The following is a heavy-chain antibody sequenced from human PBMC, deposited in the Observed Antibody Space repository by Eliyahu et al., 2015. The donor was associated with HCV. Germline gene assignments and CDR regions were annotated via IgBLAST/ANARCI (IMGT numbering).Heavy chain of an antibody. V-gene: IGHV2-5*01. CDR1: GFSLASNGMA. J-gene: IGHJ4*02. CDR2: VFWNDDK. D-gene: IGHD3-22*01. CDR3: ARIRYDSSFYFDY. Sequence: QITLKESGPTLVKPTQTLTLTCTFSGFSLASNGMAVGWIRQPPGKALEWLALVFWNDDKPYSPSLKSRLTIAKDSSKNQVFLTMTNMDPVDTGTYFCARIRYDSSFYFDYWGPGIPVTVSS.